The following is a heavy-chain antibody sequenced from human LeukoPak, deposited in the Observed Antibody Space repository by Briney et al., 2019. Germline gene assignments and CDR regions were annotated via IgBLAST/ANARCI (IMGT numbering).Heavy chain of an antibody. D-gene: IGHD3-22*01. V-gene: IGHV3-74*01. Sequence: PGGSLRLSCAASGFTFSSYWMHWVRQTPGKGLVWVARINTDGSSTNNGDSVKGRFTISRDNAKNTLYLQMNSLRTEDTAVYYCAGAQHYDSTTAGGMDVWGQGTTVTVSS. CDR1: GFTFSSYW. J-gene: IGHJ6*02. CDR2: INTDGSST. CDR3: AGAQHYDSTTAGGMDV.